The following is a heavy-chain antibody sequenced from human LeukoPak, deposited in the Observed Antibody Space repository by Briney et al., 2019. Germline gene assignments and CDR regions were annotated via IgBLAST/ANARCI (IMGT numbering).Heavy chain of an antibody. CDR2: INPSGGST. Sequence: GASVKVSCKASGYTFTSYYMHWVRQAPGQGLEWMGIINPSGGSTSYAQKFQGRVTMTRDTSTSTVCMELSSLRSEDTAVYYCARAGGGIYFDYWGQGTLVTVSS. J-gene: IGHJ4*02. D-gene: IGHD3-16*01. V-gene: IGHV1-46*01. CDR3: ARAGGGIYFDY. CDR1: GYTFTSYY.